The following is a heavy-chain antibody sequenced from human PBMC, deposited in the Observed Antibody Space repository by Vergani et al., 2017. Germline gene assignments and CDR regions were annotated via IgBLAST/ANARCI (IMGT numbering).Heavy chain of an antibody. D-gene: IGHD3-22*01. CDR3: ARSTIDYYDSSGYKNDAFDI. CDR2: IYTSGST. Sequence: QVQLQESGPGLVKPSQTLSPTCTVPGGSISSGSYYWSWIRQPAGKGLEWIGRIYTSGSTNYNPSLKSRVTISVDTSKNQFSLKLSSVTAADTAVYYCARSTIDYYDSSGYKNDAFDIWGQGTMVTVSS. CDR1: GGSISSGSYY. V-gene: IGHV4-61*02. J-gene: IGHJ3*02.